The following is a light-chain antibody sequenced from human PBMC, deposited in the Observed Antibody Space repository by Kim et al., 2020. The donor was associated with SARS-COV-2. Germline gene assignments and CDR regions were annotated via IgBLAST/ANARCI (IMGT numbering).Light chain of an antibody. Sequence: AYFGDRVTITCRASRGFSDYLAWFQQKPGKAPKSLIYAASKLHSGVPSRFSGSGSGTEFTLTISSLQPEDFATYYCQQYQTYLWTFGQGTKVDIK. CDR2: AAS. J-gene: IGKJ1*01. V-gene: IGKV1-16*01. CDR1: RGFSDY. CDR3: QQYQTYLWT.